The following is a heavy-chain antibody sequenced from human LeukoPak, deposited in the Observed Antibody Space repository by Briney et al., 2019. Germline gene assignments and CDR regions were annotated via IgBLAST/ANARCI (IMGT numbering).Heavy chain of an antibody. CDR3: AREGYSYVQEGFYYGMDV. Sequence: GSSVKVSCKASGGTFSSYAISWVRQAPGQGLEWMGGIIPIFGTANYAQRFQGRVTITADESTSTAYIELSSLRSEDTAVYYCAREGYSYVQEGFYYGMDVWGKGTTVTVSS. V-gene: IGHV1-69*01. J-gene: IGHJ6*04. CDR2: IIPIFGTA. CDR1: GGTFSSYA. D-gene: IGHD5-18*01.